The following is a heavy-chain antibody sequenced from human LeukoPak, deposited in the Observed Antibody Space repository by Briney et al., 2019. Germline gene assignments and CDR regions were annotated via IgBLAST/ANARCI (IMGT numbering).Heavy chain of an antibody. CDR3: AREVGGWYPPDY. CDR2: IWYDGSNK. V-gene: IGHV3-33*01. CDR1: GFTFSTYG. D-gene: IGHD6-19*01. J-gene: IGHJ4*02. Sequence: GRSLRLSCAASGFTFSTYGMHWVRQAPGKGLEWVAVIWYDGSNKYYADSVKGRFTISRDNSKNTPYLQMNSLRAEDTAVYYCAREVGGWYPPDYWGQGTLVTVSS.